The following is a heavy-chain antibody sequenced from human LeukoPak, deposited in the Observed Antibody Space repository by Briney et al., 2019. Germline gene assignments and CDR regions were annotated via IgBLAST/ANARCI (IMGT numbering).Heavy chain of an antibody. CDR2: IGGRRSYT. J-gene: IGHJ4*02. Sequence: GSLRLSCAASGFTFSSYAMNWVRQAPGKGLEWVSVIGGRRSYTHYADSVKGRCTISRDNSKNTLYLQMNSLRAEDTAVYYCATDPDHIVGAITADYWGQGTLVTVSS. CDR3: ATDPDHIVGAITADY. V-gene: IGHV3-23*01. D-gene: IGHD1-26*01. CDR1: GFTFSSYA.